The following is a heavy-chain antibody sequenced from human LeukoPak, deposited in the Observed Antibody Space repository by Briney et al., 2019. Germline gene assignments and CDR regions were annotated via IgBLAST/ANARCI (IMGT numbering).Heavy chain of an antibody. V-gene: IGHV1-69*02. CDR2: IIPIDGVE. CDR1: GGTSSSYT. J-gene: IGHJ3*02. CDR3: ARALDCTNGVCFGDDAFDI. Sequence: VKVSCKASGGTSSSYTISWVRQAPGQGLEWMGRIIPIDGVENYAQKFQGRVTITADKLTSTAYMELSSLRSEDTAVYYCARALDCTNGVCFGDDAFDIWGRGTMVTVSS. D-gene: IGHD2-8*01.